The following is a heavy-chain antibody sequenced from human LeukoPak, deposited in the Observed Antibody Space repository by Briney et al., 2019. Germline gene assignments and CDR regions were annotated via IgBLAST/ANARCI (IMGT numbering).Heavy chain of an antibody. Sequence: PGGSLRLSCAPSGFIFDDYAMHWVRQAPGKGLEWVSSVTWNSDRLDYADSVKGRFIISRDNAKNSLYLQMNNLRVEDTALYFCAKDIYRRYFDSSGWPYSYFYMDVWGKGTTVTVSS. CDR2: VTWNSDRL. CDR3: AKDIYRRYFDSSGWPYSYFYMDV. D-gene: IGHD3-22*01. J-gene: IGHJ6*03. V-gene: IGHV3-9*01. CDR1: GFIFDDYA.